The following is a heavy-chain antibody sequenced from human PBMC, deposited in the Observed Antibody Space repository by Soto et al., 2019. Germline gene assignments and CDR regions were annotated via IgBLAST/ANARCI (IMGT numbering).Heavy chain of an antibody. CDR1: GGSISSYY. CDR2: IYYSGST. CDR3: ARAYGYYFDY. V-gene: IGHV4-59*01. D-gene: IGHD4-17*01. Sequence: SETLSLTCTVSGGSISSYYWSWIRQPPGKGLEWIGYIYYSGSTNYNPSLKSRVTISVDTSKNQFSLKLSSVTAADTAVYSCARAYGYYFDYWGQGTLVTVSS. J-gene: IGHJ4*02.